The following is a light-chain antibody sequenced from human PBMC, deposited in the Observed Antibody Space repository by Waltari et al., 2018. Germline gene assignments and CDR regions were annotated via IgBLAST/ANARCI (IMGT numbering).Light chain of an antibody. J-gene: IGKJ4*01. CDR2: DAA. V-gene: IGKV3-11*01. Sequence: EIVLTQSPATLSLSPGERATLSCRASQTFNNYLAWYQHKPGQPPRLLTHDAAKRFIGTPARCRGSGSGTYFTLTISSLEPEDSAVYYFQQRINLPVTCGGGTKVEIK. CDR1: QTFNNY. CDR3: QQRINLPVT.